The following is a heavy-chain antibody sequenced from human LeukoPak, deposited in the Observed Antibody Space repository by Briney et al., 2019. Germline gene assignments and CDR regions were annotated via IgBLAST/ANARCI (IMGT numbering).Heavy chain of an antibody. CDR3: TRDLGII. J-gene: IGHJ3*02. CDR2: ISANNGNT. CDR1: GYTLSSYG. V-gene: IGHV1-18*01. D-gene: IGHD1-14*01. Sequence: ASVKVSCKASGYTLSSYGISWVRQAPGQGLEWMGWISANNGNTNYAQKLQGRVTITTDTSTSTAYMELRSLTSDDTAVYYCTRDLGIIWGQGTMVTVSS.